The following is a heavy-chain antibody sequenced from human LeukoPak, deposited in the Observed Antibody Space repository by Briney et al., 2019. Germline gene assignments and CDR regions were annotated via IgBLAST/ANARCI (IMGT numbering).Heavy chain of an antibody. V-gene: IGHV3-64D*06. CDR3: VKALTDDAFDI. Sequence: GGSLRLSCSASRFTFSTFPMHWVRQAPGKGLEYFSAISRNGDTTYYADSVKGRFTISRDNSKNTLYLQMSSLRPEDTAVYYCVKALTDDAFDIWGQGTMVTVSS. CDR1: RFTFSTFP. J-gene: IGHJ3*02. CDR2: ISRNGDTT.